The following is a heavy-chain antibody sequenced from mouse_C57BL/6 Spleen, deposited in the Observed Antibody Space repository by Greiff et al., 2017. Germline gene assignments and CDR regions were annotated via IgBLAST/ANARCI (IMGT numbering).Heavy chain of an antibody. J-gene: IGHJ1*03. Sequence: EVMLVESGGGLVKPGGSLKLSCAASGFTFSSYAMSWVRQTPEKRLAWVATISDGGSYTYYPDTVKGRFTISRDNAKNNLYIQMSDLKSEDTTMYYGARDPYYGNCGWYFDDWGTGTTVTVSS. CDR1: GFTFSSYA. CDR2: ISDGGSYT. CDR3: ARDPYYGNCGWYFDD. D-gene: IGHD2-1*01. V-gene: IGHV5-4*01.